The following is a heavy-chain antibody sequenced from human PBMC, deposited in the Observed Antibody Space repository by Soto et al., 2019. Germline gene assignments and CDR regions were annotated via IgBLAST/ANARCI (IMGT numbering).Heavy chain of an antibody. D-gene: IGHD6-13*01. V-gene: IGHV1-69*13. CDR1: GGTFSSYA. J-gene: IGHJ4*02. CDR2: IIPIFGTA. Sequence: SVKVSCKASGGTFSSYAISWVRQAPGQGLEWMGGIIPIFGTANYAQKFQGRVTITADESTSTAYMELSSLRSEDTAVHYCARDLWSPGIAAAGTRDYWGQGTLVTVSS. CDR3: ARDLWSPGIAAAGTRDY.